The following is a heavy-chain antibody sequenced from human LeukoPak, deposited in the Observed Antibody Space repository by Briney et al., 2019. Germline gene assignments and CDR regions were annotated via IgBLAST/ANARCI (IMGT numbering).Heavy chain of an antibody. CDR3: GTGSFDY. D-gene: IGHD5-12*01. Sequence: ASVKVSCKASDYTFTSFGISWVRQAPGQGLEWMGWISAYNGNTNYAQKFQGRVTMTTDTSTSTAYMELRSLRSDDTAVYCCGTGSFDYWGQGTLVTVSS. CDR2: ISAYNGNT. V-gene: IGHV1-18*01. CDR1: DYTFTSFG. J-gene: IGHJ4*02.